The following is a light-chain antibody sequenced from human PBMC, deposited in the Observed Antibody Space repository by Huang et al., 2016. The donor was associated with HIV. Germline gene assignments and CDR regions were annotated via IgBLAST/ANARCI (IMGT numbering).Light chain of an antibody. CDR1: QSVSNN. CDR2: GAS. Sequence: EIVMTQSPATLSVSPGERATLSCRASQSVSNNLAWYQQKPGQAPRLLIYGASHRATGIPARFSGSGSGTEFTLTISSLQSEDFAVHYCQQYNNWPPDTFGQGTRLEIK. CDR3: QQYNNWPPDT. J-gene: IGKJ5*01. V-gene: IGKV3-15*01.